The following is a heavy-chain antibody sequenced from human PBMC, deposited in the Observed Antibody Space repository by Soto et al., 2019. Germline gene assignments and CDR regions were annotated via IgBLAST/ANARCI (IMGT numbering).Heavy chain of an antibody. Sequence: KGLEWIGYIYYSGSTNYNPSLKSRVTISVDTSKNQFSLKLSSVTAADTAVYYCARDQVGAAGSTHYYYGMDVWGQGTTVSVSS. V-gene: IGHV4-59*01. D-gene: IGHD6-13*01. CDR2: IYYSGST. CDR3: ARDQVGAAGSTHYYYGMDV. J-gene: IGHJ6*02.